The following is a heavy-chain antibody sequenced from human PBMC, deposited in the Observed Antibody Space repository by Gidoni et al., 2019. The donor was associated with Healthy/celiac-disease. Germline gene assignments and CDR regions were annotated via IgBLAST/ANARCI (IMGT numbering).Heavy chain of an antibody. D-gene: IGHD4-17*01. Sequence: QVQLVQSGAEVKKPGSSVKVSCKASGGTFSSYTISLVRQAPGQGLDWMGRIIPILGIANYAQKFQGRVTITADKSTSTAYMELSSLRSEDTAVYYCASWVTTDYWGQGTLVTVSS. J-gene: IGHJ4*02. CDR1: GGTFSSYT. CDR3: ASWVTTDY. V-gene: IGHV1-69*02. CDR2: IIPILGIA.